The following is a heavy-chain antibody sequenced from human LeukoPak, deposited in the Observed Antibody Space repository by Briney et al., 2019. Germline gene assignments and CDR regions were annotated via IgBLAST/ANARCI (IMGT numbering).Heavy chain of an antibody. V-gene: IGHV3-43*02. Sequence: PGRSLRLSCAASGFTFDDYAMHWVRQAPGKGLEWVSLISGDGGSTYYADSVKGRFTISRDNSKNSLYLQMNSLRTEDTALYYCAKDVRSEVKVRGVIISGMDVWGQGTTVTVSS. D-gene: IGHD3-10*01. J-gene: IGHJ6*02. CDR2: ISGDGGST. CDR3: AKDVRSEVKVRGVIISGMDV. CDR1: GFTFDDYA.